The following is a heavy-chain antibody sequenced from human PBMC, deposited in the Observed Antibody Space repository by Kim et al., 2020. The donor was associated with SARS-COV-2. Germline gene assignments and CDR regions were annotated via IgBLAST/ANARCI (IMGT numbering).Heavy chain of an antibody. V-gene: IGHV3-21*01. CDR2: ISSSSSYI. CDR1: GFTFSSYS. Sequence: GGSLRLSCAASGFTFSSYSMNWVRQAPGKGLEWVSSISSSSSYIYYADSVKGRFTISRDNAKNSLYLQMNSLRTEDTAVYYCARDLKARSYSSSSYYYYGMDFWGPGTTVTVSS. J-gene: IGHJ6*02. CDR3: ARDLKARSYSSSSYYYYGMDF. D-gene: IGHD6-6*01.